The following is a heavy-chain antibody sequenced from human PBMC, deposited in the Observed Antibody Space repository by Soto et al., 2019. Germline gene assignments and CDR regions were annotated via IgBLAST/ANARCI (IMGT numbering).Heavy chain of an antibody. D-gene: IGHD6-13*01. CDR3: AKDPPRAAGSSFPFDP. J-gene: IGHJ5*02. CDR2: ISGSGGST. Sequence: EVQLLESGGGLVQPGGSLRLSCAASGFTFSSYAMSWVRQAPGKGLEWVSAISGSGGSTYYADSVKGRFTISRDNSKNTLYLQLNRLRAEDTAVYYCAKDPPRAAGSSFPFDPWGQGTLVTVSS. V-gene: IGHV3-23*01. CDR1: GFTFSSYA.